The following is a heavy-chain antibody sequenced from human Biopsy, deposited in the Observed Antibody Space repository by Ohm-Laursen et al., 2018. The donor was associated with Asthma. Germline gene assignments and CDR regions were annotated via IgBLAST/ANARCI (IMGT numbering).Heavy chain of an antibody. CDR3: ARERVTAMVTYFDY. CDR1: NGSISSNFYY. V-gene: IGHV4-39*07. J-gene: IGHJ4*02. Sequence: TLSLTCTVSNGSISSNFYYWGWIRQPPGKGLEWVGSIHKNGIGYYKSSLKSRLTISVDTSKNQFSLKVTSVTAADTAVYYCARERVTAMVTYFDYWGQGTLVTVSS. D-gene: IGHD5-18*01. CDR2: IHKNGIG.